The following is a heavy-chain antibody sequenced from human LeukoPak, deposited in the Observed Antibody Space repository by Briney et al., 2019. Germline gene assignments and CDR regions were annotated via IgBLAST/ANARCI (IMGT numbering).Heavy chain of an antibody. J-gene: IGHJ2*01. Sequence: SETLSLTCTVSGGSTSSANYYWGWIRQPPGKGLEWIGYIYYSGSTNYNPSLKSRVTISVDTTKNQFSLKLSSVTAADTAVYYCARDPAYHPMGWYFDLWGRGTLVTVSS. CDR1: GGSTSSANYY. D-gene: IGHD3-10*01. CDR2: IYYSGST. CDR3: ARDPAYHPMGWYFDL. V-gene: IGHV4-61*01.